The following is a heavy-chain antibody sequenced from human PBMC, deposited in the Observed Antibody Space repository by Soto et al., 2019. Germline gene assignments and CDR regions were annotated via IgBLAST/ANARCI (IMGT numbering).Heavy chain of an antibody. CDR2: IWYDGSNK. Sequence: QMQLVESGGGVVQPGRSLRLSCAASVFTFSSYGMHWVRQAPGKGLEWVAVIWYDGSNKYYADSVKGRFTISRDNSKSSVYLQMNSLRAEDTAVYYCAREPCPYSKSGWFDPWGQGTLVTVSS. CDR3: AREPCPYSKSGWFDP. J-gene: IGHJ5*02. V-gene: IGHV3-33*01. D-gene: IGHD4-4*01. CDR1: VFTFSSYG.